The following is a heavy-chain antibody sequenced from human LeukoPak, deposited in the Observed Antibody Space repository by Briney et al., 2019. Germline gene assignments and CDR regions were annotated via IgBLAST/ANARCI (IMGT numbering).Heavy chain of an antibody. V-gene: IGHV4-34*01. J-gene: IGHJ4*02. CDR1: GGSFSGYY. Sequence: SETLSLTCAVYGGSFSGYYWSWIRQPPGKGLEWIGEINHSGSTNYNPSLKSRVTISVDTSKNQFSLKLSSVTAADTAVYYCARDETTPLPGAYWGQGTLVTVSS. CDR2: INHSGST. D-gene: IGHD4-17*01. CDR3: ARDETTPLPGAY.